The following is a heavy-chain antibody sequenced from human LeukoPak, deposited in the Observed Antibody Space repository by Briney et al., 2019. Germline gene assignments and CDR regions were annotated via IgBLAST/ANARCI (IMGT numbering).Heavy chain of an antibody. D-gene: IGHD2-8*01. V-gene: IGHV1-2*06. CDR1: RYTFTAYF. CDR3: ARVMDYYYLDV. CDR2: INPNSGGT. J-gene: IGHJ6*03. Sequence: ASVKVSCKASRYTFTAYFMHWVRQAPGHGLEWMGRINPNSGGTNYAQKLQGRVTMTRDTSINTAYMELSRLRSDDTAVYYRARVMDYYYLDVWGKGTTVTVSS.